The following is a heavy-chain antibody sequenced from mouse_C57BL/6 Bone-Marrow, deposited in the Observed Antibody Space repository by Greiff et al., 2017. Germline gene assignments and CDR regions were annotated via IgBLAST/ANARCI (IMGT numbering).Heavy chain of an antibody. CDR2: IDPETGGT. Sequence: QVQLQQSGAELVRPGASVTLSCKASGYTFTDYEMHWVKQTPVHGLEWIGAIDPETGGTAYNQKFKGKAILTADKSSSTAYMELRSLTSEDSAVYYCTRPSMVTRGWYCDVWGTGTTVTVSS. D-gene: IGHD2-2*01. V-gene: IGHV1-15*01. CDR1: GYTFTDYE. CDR3: TRPSMVTRGWYCDV. J-gene: IGHJ1*03.